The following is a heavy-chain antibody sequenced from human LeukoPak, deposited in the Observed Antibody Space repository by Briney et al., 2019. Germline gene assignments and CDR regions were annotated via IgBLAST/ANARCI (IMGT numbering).Heavy chain of an antibody. Sequence: GGSLRLSCAASGFTFSSYAMHWVRQAPGKGLEWVAVISYDGSNKYYADSVKGRFTFSRDNSKNTLYLQMNSLRAEDTAVYYCAGGGSCSDYWGQGTLVTVSS. CDR3: AGGGSCSDY. V-gene: IGHV3-30-3*01. D-gene: IGHD2-15*01. CDR2: ISYDGSNK. CDR1: GFTFSSYA. J-gene: IGHJ4*02.